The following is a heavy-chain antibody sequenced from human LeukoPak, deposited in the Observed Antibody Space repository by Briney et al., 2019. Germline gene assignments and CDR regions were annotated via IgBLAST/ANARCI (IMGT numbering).Heavy chain of an antibody. CDR3: ARGGDEWLYYFDY. CDR2: IGTAGDT. V-gene: IGHV3-13*01. J-gene: IGHJ4*02. Sequence: GGSLRLSCAASGFTFSSYDMHWVRQATGKGLEWVSAIGTAGDTYYPGSVKGRFTISRENAKNSLYLQTNSLRAGDTAVYYCARGGDEWLYYFDYWGQGTLVTVSS. D-gene: IGHD3-3*01. CDR1: GFTFSSYD.